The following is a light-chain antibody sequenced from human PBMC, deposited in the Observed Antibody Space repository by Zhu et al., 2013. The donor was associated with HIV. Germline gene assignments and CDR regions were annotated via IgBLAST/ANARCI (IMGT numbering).Light chain of an antibody. CDR2: NAS. V-gene: IGKV3-11*01. J-gene: IGKJ4*01. CDR1: QTIGSN. CDR3: QQRSNWPLT. Sequence: DIVLTQSPGTLSLSPGERVTLSCRASQTIGSNLAWYQQKPGQAPRLLIYNASNRATGIPARFSGSGSETDFTLTISSLEPEDFAVYYCQQRSNWPLTFGGGTNVEIK.